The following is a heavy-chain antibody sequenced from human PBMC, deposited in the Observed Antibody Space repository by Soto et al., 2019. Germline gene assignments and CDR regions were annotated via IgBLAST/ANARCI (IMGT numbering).Heavy chain of an antibody. CDR2: ISGSGGST. V-gene: IGHV3-23*01. CDR3: AKALPGNYYDSSVNNWFDP. J-gene: IGHJ5*02. Sequence: GGSLRLSCAASGFTFSSYAMSWVRQAPGKGLEWVSAISGSGGSTYYADSVKGRFTISRDNSKNTLYLQMNSLRAEDTAVYYCAKALPGNYYDSSVNNWFDPWGQGTLVTVSS. D-gene: IGHD3-22*01. CDR1: GFTFSSYA.